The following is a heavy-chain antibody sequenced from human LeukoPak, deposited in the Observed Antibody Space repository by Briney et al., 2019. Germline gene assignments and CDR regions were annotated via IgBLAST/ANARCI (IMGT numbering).Heavy chain of an antibody. Sequence: GGSLRLSCAASGFTFSSHWIHWVRQAPGKGLVGVSRVKGDGTFTNYADSVYGRFTISRDNAKNTLYLHMHSLRAEDTAVYYCVRDGDDFNFDYWGQGNLVTVSS. D-gene: IGHD5-24*01. V-gene: IGHV3-74*01. J-gene: IGHJ4*02. CDR3: VRDGDDFNFDY. CDR2: VKGDGTFT. CDR1: GFTFSSHW.